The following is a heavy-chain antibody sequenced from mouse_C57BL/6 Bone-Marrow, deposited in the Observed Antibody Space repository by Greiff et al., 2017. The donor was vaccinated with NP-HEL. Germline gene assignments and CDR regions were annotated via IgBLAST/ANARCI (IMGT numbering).Heavy chain of an antibody. Sequence: VMLVESGAELVRPGTSVKMSCKASGYTFTNYWIGWAKQRPGHGLEWIGDIYPGGGYTNYNEKFKGKATLTADKSSSTAYMQFSSLTSEDSAIYYCARIYYDYFYWYFDVWGTGTTVTVSS. CDR3: ARIYYDYFYWYFDV. CDR2: IYPGGGYT. CDR1: GYTFTNYW. J-gene: IGHJ1*03. D-gene: IGHD2-4*01. V-gene: IGHV1-63*01.